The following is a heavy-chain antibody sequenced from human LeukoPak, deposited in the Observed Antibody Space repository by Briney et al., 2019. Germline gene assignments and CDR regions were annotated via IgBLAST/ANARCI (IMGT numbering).Heavy chain of an antibody. CDR1: GYTFTGYY. J-gene: IGHJ4*02. V-gene: IGHV1-2*02. Sequence: ASVKVSCKASGYTFTGYYMHWVRQAPGQGLEWMGWIKPNSGGTNYVQKFQGRVTMTRDTSISTAYMELSRLRSDDTAVYYCARDNGDYGDFDYWGQGTLVTVSS. CDR2: IKPNSGGT. D-gene: IGHD4-17*01. CDR3: ARDNGDYGDFDY.